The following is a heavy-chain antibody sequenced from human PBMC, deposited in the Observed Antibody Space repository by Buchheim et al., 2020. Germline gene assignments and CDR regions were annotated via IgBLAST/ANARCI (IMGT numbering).Heavy chain of an antibody. V-gene: IGHV3-30*04. Sequence: QVQLVESGGGVVQPGRSLRLSCAASGFTFSSYAMHWVRQAPGKGLEWVAVISYDGSNKYYADSVKGRFTISRYNSKNTLYLQMNSLRAEDTAVYYCARVLSEAGYGMDVWGQGTT. J-gene: IGHJ6*02. CDR2: ISYDGSNK. CDR1: GFTFSSYA. CDR3: ARVLSEAGYGMDV. D-gene: IGHD2-2*01.